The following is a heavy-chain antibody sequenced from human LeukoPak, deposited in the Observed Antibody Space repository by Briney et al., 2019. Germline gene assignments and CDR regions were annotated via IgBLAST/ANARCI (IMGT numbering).Heavy chain of an antibody. CDR2: ISSSSGDI. V-gene: IGHV3-21*01. J-gene: IGHJ4*02. CDR1: GFTFSAFS. Sequence: KPGGSLRLSCAASGFTFSAFSMNWVRQAPGKGLEWVSAISSSSGDIYYTDSVKGRFTISRDNANNFLYLQVSSLRAEDTAVYYCATGYTSGTRIDYWGQGTLVSVSS. CDR3: ATGYTSGTRIDY. D-gene: IGHD6-19*01.